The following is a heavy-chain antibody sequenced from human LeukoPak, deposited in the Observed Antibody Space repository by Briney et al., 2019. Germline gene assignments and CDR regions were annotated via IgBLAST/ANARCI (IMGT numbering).Heavy chain of an antibody. V-gene: IGHV1-18*01. CDR2: ISAYNGNT. D-gene: IGHD2-2*02. CDR3: ARDGPYCSSTSCYTFGY. CDR1: GYTFTSYG. J-gene: IGHJ4*02. Sequence: EASVKVSCKAPGYTFTSYGISWVRQAPGQGLEWMGWISAYNGNTNYAQKLQGRVTMTTDTSTSTAYMELRSLRSDDTAVYYCARDGPYCSSTSCYTFGYWGQGTLVTVSS.